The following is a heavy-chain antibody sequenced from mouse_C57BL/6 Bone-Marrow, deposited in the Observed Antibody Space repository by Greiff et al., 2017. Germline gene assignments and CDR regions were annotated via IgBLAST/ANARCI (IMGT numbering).Heavy chain of an antibody. CDR3: ARDEYYGSRGFAY. D-gene: IGHD1-1*01. J-gene: IGHJ3*01. CDR1: GFTFSDFY. V-gene: IGHV7-1*01. Sequence: DVMLVESGGGLVQSGRSLRLSCATSGFTFSDFYIEWVRQAPGKGLEWIAASRNKANDYTTEYSASVKGRFIGSRDTSQSILYLQMNALRAEDTAMYYCARDEYYGSRGFAYWGQGTLVTVSA. CDR2: SRNKANDYTT.